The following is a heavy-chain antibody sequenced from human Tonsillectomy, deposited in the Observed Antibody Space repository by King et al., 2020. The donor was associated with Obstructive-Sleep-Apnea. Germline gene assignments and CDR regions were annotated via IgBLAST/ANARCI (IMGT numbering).Heavy chain of an antibody. Sequence: VQLVESGGGVVQPGRSLRLSCAASGFTFSNYGMHWVRQAPGEGLEWVAIISYDRSDKYYADSLKGRFTISRDNSKSTLYLQMNSLRPEDTAVYYCGGYNWFDPWGQGTLVTVSS. J-gene: IGHJ5*02. CDR1: GFTFSNYG. CDR2: ISYDRSDK. V-gene: IGHV3-30*03. D-gene: IGHD6-13*01. CDR3: GGYNWFDP.